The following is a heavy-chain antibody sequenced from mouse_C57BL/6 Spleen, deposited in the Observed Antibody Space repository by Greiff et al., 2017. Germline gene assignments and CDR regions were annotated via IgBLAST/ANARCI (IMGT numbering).Heavy chain of an antibody. CDR1: GFTFSSYA. CDR2: ISDGGSYT. Sequence: EVMLVESGGGLVKPGGSLKLSCAASGFTFSSYAMSWVRQTPEKRLEWVATISDGGSYTYYPDNVKGRFTISRDNVKNNLYLQLSHLKSEDTAMYYCARDQDYGNLAWFAYWGQGTLVTVSA. V-gene: IGHV5-4*01. CDR3: ARDQDYGNLAWFAY. J-gene: IGHJ3*01. D-gene: IGHD2-1*01.